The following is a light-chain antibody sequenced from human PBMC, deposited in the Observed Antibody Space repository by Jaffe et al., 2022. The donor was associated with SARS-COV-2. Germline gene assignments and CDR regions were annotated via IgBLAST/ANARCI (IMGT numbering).Light chain of an antibody. CDR3: QQYNSYSSFT. V-gene: IGKV1-5*03. Sequence: DIQMTQSPSTLSASVGDRVIITCRASQSIRSWLAWYQQKPGKAPKLLIYKASTLESGVPSRFSGSGSGTEFTLTISSLQPDDFATYYCQQYNSYSSFTFGPGTKVDVK. CDR1: QSIRSW. J-gene: IGKJ3*01. CDR2: KAS.